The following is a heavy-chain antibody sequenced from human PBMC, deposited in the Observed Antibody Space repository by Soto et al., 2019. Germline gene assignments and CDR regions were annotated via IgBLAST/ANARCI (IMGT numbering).Heavy chain of an antibody. V-gene: IGHV4-59*13. D-gene: IGHD2-15*01. CDR3: AWAGAATQHSFDY. CDR1: GGSISSYY. CDR2: IYYSGST. J-gene: IGHJ4*02. Sequence: PSENLALTCTVSGGSISSYYWSWIRQPPGKGLEWIGYIYYSGSTNYNPSLKSRVTISVDTSKNQFSLKLSSVTAADTAVYYWAWAGAATQHSFDYRGQGHLVSVSS.